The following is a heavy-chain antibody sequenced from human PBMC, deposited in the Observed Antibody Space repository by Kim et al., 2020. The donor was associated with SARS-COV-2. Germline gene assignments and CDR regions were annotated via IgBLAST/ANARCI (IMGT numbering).Heavy chain of an antibody. D-gene: IGHD3-16*01. Sequence: GGSLRLSCAASGFTFNSFVMSWVRQAPGKGLERVAVINGRGKTTYYADSVQGRSPISRDNSNNTLYLQMGSLSAEETALYYCVKYSGGGRVCLVDWGKGT. CDR3: VKYSGGGRVCLVD. J-gene: IGHJ4*02. V-gene: IGHV3-23*01. CDR2: INGRGKTT. CDR1: GFTFNSFV.